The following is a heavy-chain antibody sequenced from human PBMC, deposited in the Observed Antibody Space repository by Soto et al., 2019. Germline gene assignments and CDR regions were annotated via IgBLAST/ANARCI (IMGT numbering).Heavy chain of an antibody. CDR3: ERYGDGYNYFDY. CDR1: GFTFSSYA. Sequence: GGSLRLSCAASGFTFSSYAMHWVRQAPGKGLEWVAVISYDGSNKYYADSVKGRFTISRDNSKNTLYLQMNSLRAEDTAVYYCERYGDGYNYFDYWGQGTLVTVSS. J-gene: IGHJ4*02. D-gene: IGHD5-12*01. V-gene: IGHV3-30-3*01. CDR2: ISYDGSNK.